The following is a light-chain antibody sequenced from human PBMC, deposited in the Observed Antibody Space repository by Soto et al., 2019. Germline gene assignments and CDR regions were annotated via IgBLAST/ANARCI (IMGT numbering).Light chain of an antibody. Sequence: QSVLTQPASVSGSPGQSITISCIGTSSDIGGYNYVSWYQQYPGKAPKLMVYDVTDRPSGVSSRFSGSKSGNTASLTISGLQAEDEADYYCCSHTTSGTLWVFGGGTKL. CDR3: CSHTTSGTLWV. V-gene: IGLV2-14*01. J-gene: IGLJ3*02. CDR2: DVT. CDR1: SSDIGGYNY.